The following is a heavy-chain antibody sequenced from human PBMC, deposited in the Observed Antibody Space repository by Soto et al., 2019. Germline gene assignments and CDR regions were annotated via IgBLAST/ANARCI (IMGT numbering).Heavy chain of an antibody. J-gene: IGHJ6*02. CDR1: GFTFSSYA. CDR2: ISGSGGST. D-gene: IGHD5-18*01. Sequence: EVQLLESGGGLVQPGGSLRLSCAASGFTFSSYAMSWVRQAPGKGLEWVSAISGSGGSTYYADSVKGRFTISRDNSKNPLYLQMNSLRAEDTAVYYCAKGRGYSYGYYYYYGMDVWGQGTTVTVSS. CDR3: AKGRGYSYGYYYYYGMDV. V-gene: IGHV3-23*01.